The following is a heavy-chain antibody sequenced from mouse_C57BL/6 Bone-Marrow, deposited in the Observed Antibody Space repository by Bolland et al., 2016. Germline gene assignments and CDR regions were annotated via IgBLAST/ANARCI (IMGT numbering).Heavy chain of an antibody. D-gene: IGHD1-1*01. J-gene: IGHJ4*01. CDR3: ARHDYGSRDY. V-gene: IGHV5-9*01. Sequence: YYPDSVKGRFTISRDNAKNTLYLQMSSLRSEDTALYYCARHDYGSRDYWGQGTS.